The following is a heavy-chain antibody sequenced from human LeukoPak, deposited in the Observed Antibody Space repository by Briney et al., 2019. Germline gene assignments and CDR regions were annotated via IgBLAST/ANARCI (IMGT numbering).Heavy chain of an antibody. CDR1: GFTFSTYS. V-gene: IGHV3-23*01. D-gene: IGHD3-16*01. CDR2: IIGSGGSE. Sequence: PAGVSLRLSCAAYGFTFSTYSMSWVRQAPGKGLEWGSAIIGSGGSESYADSVKGRFTISRDTSTTPTYLQMNSLTATDTAVNDCAQGERGCFDYWGQGTLVTVSS. J-gene: IGHJ4*02. CDR3: AQGERGCFDY.